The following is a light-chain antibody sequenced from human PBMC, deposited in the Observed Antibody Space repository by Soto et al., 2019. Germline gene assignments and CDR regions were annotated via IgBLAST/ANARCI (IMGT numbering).Light chain of an antibody. Sequence: QSVLTQAPSASGTPGQRVTISCSGSTSNIGNNTVDWHQQFPGTAPKVLIYSNSQRPSGVPDRFSGSKSGTSASLAISGLKSEDEADYYCAAWDDSLKAIVFGGGTKVTVL. CDR3: AAWDDSLKAIV. CDR1: TSNIGNNT. V-gene: IGLV1-44*01. J-gene: IGLJ3*02. CDR2: SNS.